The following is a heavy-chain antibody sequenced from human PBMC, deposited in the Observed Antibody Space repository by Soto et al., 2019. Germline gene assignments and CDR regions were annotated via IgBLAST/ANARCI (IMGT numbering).Heavy chain of an antibody. CDR1: GGTFSSYA. D-gene: IGHD3-22*01. Sequence: SVKVSCKASGGTFSSYAISWVRQAPGQGLEWMGGIIPIFGTANYAQKFQGRVTITADESTSTAYMELSSLRSEDTAVYYCASRVSDYYDSSGQNWFDPWGQGTLVTVSS. CDR3: ASRVSDYYDSSGQNWFDP. J-gene: IGHJ5*02. CDR2: IIPIFGTA. V-gene: IGHV1-69*13.